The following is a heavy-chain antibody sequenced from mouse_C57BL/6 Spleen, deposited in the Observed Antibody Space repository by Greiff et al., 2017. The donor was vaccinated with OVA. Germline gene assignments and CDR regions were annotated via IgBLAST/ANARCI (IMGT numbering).Heavy chain of an antibody. Sequence: EVQLQQSGPGLVKPSQSLSLTCSVTGYSITSGYYWNWIRQFPGNKLEWMGYISYDGSNNYNPSLKNRISITRDTSKNQFFLKLNSVTTEDTATYYCARDGGQLRLRGFDYWGQGTTLTVSS. CDR1: GYSITSGYY. D-gene: IGHD3-2*02. J-gene: IGHJ2*01. CDR3: ARDGGQLRLRGFDY. V-gene: IGHV3-6*01. CDR2: ISYDGSN.